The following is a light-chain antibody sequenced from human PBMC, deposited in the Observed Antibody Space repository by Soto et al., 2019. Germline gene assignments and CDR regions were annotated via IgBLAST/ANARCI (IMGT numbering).Light chain of an antibody. Sequence: QSALTQPASVSGSPGQSITISCTGTSSDIGDYTHVSWYQQHPGKAPKLIIYEVSDRPSGVSNRFSGSKSGNTASLIISGLQTEDEADYYCCSYTSISTSAVFGGGTKLTVL. J-gene: IGLJ2*01. V-gene: IGLV2-14*01. CDR1: SSDIGDYTH. CDR3: CSYTSISTSAV. CDR2: EVS.